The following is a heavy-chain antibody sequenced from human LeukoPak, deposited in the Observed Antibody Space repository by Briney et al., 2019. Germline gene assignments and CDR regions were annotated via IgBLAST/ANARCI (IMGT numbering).Heavy chain of an antibody. Sequence: SETLSLTCTVSGGSISSSNYYWGWIRQPPGKGLEWIGIIYYSGSTYYNPSLKSRVTISVDTSKNQCSLKLNSVTAADTAVYYCARHRVYYYYNMDVWGKGTTVTVSS. J-gene: IGHJ6*03. CDR2: IYYSGST. CDR3: ARHRVYYYYNMDV. V-gene: IGHV4-39*01. CDR1: GGSISSSNYY.